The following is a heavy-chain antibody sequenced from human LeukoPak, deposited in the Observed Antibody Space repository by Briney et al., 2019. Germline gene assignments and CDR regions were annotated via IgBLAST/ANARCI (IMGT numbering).Heavy chain of an antibody. J-gene: IGHJ6*03. Sequence: SETLSLTCAVYGGSFSGYYWSWIRQPPGKGLEWIGKINHSGSTNYNPSLKSRVTISVDTSKNQFSLKLSSVTAADTAVYYCARGNKGVTHSYNYYYMDVWGKGTTVTVSS. CDR1: GGSFSGYY. CDR2: INHSGST. D-gene: IGHD2-21*02. V-gene: IGHV4-34*01. CDR3: ARGNKGVTHSYNYYYMDV.